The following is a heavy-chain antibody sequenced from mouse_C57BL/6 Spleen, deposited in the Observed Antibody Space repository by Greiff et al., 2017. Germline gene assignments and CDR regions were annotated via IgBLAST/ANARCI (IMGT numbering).Heavy chain of an antibody. J-gene: IGHJ3*01. CDR2: INYDGSST. CDR3: ARVQTGNGFAY. CDR1: GFTFSDYY. V-gene: IGHV5-16*01. Sequence: EVQLQESEGGLVQPGSSMKLSCTASGFTFSDYYMAWVRQVPEKGLEWVANINYDGSSTYYLDSLKSRFIISRDNAKNILYLQMSSLKSEDTATYYCARVQTGNGFAYWGQGTLVTVSA. D-gene: IGHD4-1*01.